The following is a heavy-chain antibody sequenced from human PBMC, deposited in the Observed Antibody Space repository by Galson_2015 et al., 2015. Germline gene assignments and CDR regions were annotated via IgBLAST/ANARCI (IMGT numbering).Heavy chain of an antibody. CDR1: GGSFSGYY. Sequence: ETLSLTCAVYGGSFSGYYWSWIRQPPGKGLEWIGEINHSGSTNYNPSLKSRVTISVDTSKNQFSLKLSSVTAADTAVYYCAVVAATHGYGMDVWGQGTTVTVSS. CDR2: INHSGST. J-gene: IGHJ6*02. V-gene: IGHV4-34*01. D-gene: IGHD2-15*01. CDR3: AVVAATHGYGMDV.